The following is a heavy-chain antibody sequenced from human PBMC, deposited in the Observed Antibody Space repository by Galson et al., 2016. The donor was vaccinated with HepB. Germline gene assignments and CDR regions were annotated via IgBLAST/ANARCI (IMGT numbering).Heavy chain of an antibody. J-gene: IGHJ4*02. CDR2: IRGTGGKT. V-gene: IGHV3-23*01. CDR3: AKTHSTSLWVFDY. D-gene: IGHD2-21*01. CDR1: GFTFNTYA. Sequence: SLRLSCAASGFTFNTYAMSWVRQAPGKGLEWVSAIRGTGGKTYYADSVKGRFTISRDNSKNMLYLQMNSLRAEDTAVYYCAKTHSTSLWVFDYWGQGTLVTVSS.